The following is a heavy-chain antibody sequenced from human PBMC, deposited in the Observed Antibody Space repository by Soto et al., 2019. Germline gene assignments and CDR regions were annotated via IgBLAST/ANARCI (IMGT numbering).Heavy chain of an antibody. V-gene: IGHV3-13*01. CDR2: IGTSGDT. CDR3: VKEGLRPLDAFDI. Sequence: EVQLVASGGGLVQPGGSLRLSCAASGFTVSSYDMHWVRQTTGKGLEWVSVIGTSGDTYYAASVKGRFTISRENAKNSVYPQMNSLSAGDSAVYYCVKEGLRPLDAFDIWGQGTMVTVAS. J-gene: IGHJ3*02. CDR1: GFTVSSYD.